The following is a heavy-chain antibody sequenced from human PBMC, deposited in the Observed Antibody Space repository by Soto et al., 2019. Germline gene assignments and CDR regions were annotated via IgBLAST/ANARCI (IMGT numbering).Heavy chain of an antibody. CDR1: GFTFDDYA. CDR3: AKLASVAGPD. V-gene: IGHV3-9*01. J-gene: IGHJ4*02. CDR2: ISWNSGRI. Sequence: LRLSCAASGFTFDDYAMHWVRQAPGKGLEWVSGISWNSGRIGYADSVKGRFTISRDNAKNSLYLQMNSLRAEDTALYYCAKLASVAGPDWGQGTLVTVSS. D-gene: IGHD6-19*01.